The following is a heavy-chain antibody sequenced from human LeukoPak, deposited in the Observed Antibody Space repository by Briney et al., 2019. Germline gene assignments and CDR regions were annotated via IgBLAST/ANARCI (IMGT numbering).Heavy chain of an antibody. CDR1: GGSISTYY. V-gene: IGHV4-4*09. CDR2: IHASGPT. CDR3: ARHDAGIAARPFDN. J-gene: IGHJ4*02. Sequence: TSETLSLTYTVSGGSISTYYWSWIRRPPGKGLEWIAYIHASGPTNYNPSLKSRITISVDTSKNQLSLKLSSVTAADTAVYYCARHDAGIAARPFDNWGQGTLVTVSS. D-gene: IGHD6-6*01.